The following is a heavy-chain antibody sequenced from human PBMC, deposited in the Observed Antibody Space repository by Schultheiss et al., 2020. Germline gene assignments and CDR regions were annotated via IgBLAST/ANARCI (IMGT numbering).Heavy chain of an antibody. V-gene: IGHV3-30*18. D-gene: IGHD6-6*01. CDR3: AKEYSSSFLSALRYYYYGMDV. CDR2: ISYDGSNK. CDR1: GFTFSSYG. Sequence: GGSLRLSCAASGFTFSSYGMHWVRQAPGKGLEWVAVISYDGSNKYYADSVKGRFTISRDNSKNTLYLQMNSLRAEDTAVYYCAKEYSSSFLSALRYYYYGMDVWGKGTTVTVSS. J-gene: IGHJ6*04.